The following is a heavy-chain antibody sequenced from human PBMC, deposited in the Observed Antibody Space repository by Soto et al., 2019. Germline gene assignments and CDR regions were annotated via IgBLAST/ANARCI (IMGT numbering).Heavy chain of an antibody. CDR2: LNPNSGNT. CDR1: GYTFTSYL. CDR3: ATSRRIVVVLGGWPFDY. V-gene: IGHV1-8*01. Sequence: GASVKVSCKASGYTFTSYLINWVRQATGQGLEWMGGLNPNSGNTVYAQKFQGRVTMTEDTSTDTAYMELSSLRSEDTAVYYCATSRRIVVVLGGWPFDYWGQGTLVTVSS. D-gene: IGHD3-22*01. J-gene: IGHJ4*02.